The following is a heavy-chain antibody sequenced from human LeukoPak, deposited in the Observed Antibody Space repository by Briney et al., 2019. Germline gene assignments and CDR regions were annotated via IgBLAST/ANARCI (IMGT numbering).Heavy chain of an antibody. CDR1: GYTFISYD. CDR3: ARGTRLRYFDWLLSRVAFDI. Sequence: GASVKVSCKASGYTFISYDINWVRQATGQGLEWMGWMNPNSGNTGYAQKFQGRVTMTRNTSISTAYMELSSLRSEDTAVYYCARGTRLRYFDWLLSRVAFDIWGQGTMVTVSS. D-gene: IGHD3-9*01. J-gene: IGHJ3*02. CDR2: MNPNSGNT. V-gene: IGHV1-8*01.